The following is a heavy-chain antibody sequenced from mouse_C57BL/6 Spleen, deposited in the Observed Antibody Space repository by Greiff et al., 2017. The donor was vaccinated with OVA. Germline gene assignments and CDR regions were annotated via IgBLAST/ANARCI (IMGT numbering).Heavy chain of an antibody. J-gene: IGHJ2*01. D-gene: IGHD1-1*01. CDR1: GYTFTSYW. Sequence: QVQLQQPGAELVMPGASVKLSCKASGYTFTSYWMHWVKQRPGQGLEWIGEIDPSDSYTNYNQKFKGKSTLTVDKSSSTAYMQLRSLTSEDSAVYYCARAPITTVVASFDYWGQGTTLTVSS. V-gene: IGHV1-69*01. CDR2: IDPSDSYT. CDR3: ARAPITTVVASFDY.